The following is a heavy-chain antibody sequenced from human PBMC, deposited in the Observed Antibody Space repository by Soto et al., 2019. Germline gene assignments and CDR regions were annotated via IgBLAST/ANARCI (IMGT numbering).Heavy chain of an antibody. V-gene: IGHV1-18*01. J-gene: IGHJ4*02. D-gene: IGHD2-2*01. CDR3: AREWYVGYCSSTSCRVDD. CDR1: GYTFTSYG. Sequence: GASVKVSCKASGYTFTSYGISWVRQAPGQGLEWMGWISAYNGNTNYAQKLQGRVTMTTDTSTSTAYMELRSLRSDDTAVYYCAREWYVGYCSSTSCRVDDWGQGTLVTVSS. CDR2: ISAYNGNT.